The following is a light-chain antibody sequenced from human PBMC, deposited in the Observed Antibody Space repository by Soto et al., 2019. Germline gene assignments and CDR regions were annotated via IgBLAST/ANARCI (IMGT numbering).Light chain of an antibody. CDR1: QSVNSN. J-gene: IGKJ5*01. V-gene: IGKV3-15*01. CDR2: GAS. Sequence: EIVLTQSASTLSSFAGDRVTLSWRASQSVNSNLAWYQQKPGQAPRLLIYGASNRATGIPARFSGSGSGTEFALTISSLQSQDFAVYYCQQYHYWPPITFGQGTRLEIK. CDR3: QQYHYWPPIT.